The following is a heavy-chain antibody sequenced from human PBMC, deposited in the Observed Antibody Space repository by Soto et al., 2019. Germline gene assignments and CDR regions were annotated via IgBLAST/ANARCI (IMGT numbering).Heavy chain of an antibody. Sequence: QVQRVESGGGVVQPGRSRRLSWAASGFPFITYPWNWVAQVPGRGLEWVALTSYDGSKKYYADSVKGRFTISRDNSKNTLYLQMNSLRAEDTAVYYCARATGGYDSTFDYWGQGTLVTVSS. CDR1: GFPFITYP. CDR2: TSYDGSKK. D-gene: IGHD5-12*01. V-gene: IGHV3-30-3*01. CDR3: ARATGGYDSTFDY. J-gene: IGHJ4*02.